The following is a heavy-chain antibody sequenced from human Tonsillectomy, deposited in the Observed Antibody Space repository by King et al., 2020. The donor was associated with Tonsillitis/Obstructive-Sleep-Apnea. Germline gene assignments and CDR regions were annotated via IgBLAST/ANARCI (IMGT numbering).Heavy chain of an antibody. J-gene: IGHJ5*02. CDR3: ARLLGYCSGGSCYSGWFDP. D-gene: IGHD2-15*01. V-gene: IGHV5-51*01. CDR2: IYPGDSDT. CDR1: GYSFTSHW. Sequence: VQLVESGAEVKKPGESLKISCKGSGYSFTSHWIGWVRQMPGKGLEWMGIIYPGDSDTRYSPSFQGQVTISADKSISTAYLQWSGLKASDTAMYYCARLLGYCSGGSCYSGWFDPWGQGTLVTVSS.